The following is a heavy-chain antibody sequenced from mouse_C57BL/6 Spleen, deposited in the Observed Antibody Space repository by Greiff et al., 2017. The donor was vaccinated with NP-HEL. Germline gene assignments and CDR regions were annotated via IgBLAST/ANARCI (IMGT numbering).Heavy chain of an antibody. D-gene: IGHD3-2*02. CDR2: IYPGDGDT. CDR1: GYAFSSYW. J-gene: IGHJ4*01. CDR3: ARDSSGAYDYAMDY. Sequence: QVHVQQSGAELVKPGASVKISCKASGYAFSSYWMNWVKQRPGKGLEWIGQIYPGDGDTNYNGKFKGKATLTADKSSSTAYMQLSSLTSEDSAVYFCARDSSGAYDYAMDYWGQGTSVTVSS. V-gene: IGHV1-80*01.